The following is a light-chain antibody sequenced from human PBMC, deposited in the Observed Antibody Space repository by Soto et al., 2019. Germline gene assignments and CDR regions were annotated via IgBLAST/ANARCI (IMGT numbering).Light chain of an antibody. J-gene: IGLJ3*02. Sequence: QSVLTQSSSASASLGSSVKLTCTLSSGHSSFIIAWHQQQPGKAPRFLMKLEGDGSYDKGSGVPDRFSGSSSGADCYLTISNLQFEDEADYYCETWDDNTWVFGGGTKLTVL. CDR3: ETWDDNTWV. CDR1: SGHSSFI. CDR2: LEGDGSY. V-gene: IGLV4-60*02.